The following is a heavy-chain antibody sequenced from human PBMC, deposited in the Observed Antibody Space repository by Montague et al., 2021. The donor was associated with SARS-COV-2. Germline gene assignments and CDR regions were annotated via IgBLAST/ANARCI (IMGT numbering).Heavy chain of an antibody. CDR3: AHRRPLYYYDSSLSTFDY. CDR2: IYWDDDK. J-gene: IGHJ4*02. D-gene: IGHD3-22*01. CDR1: GFSLSTSGVG. V-gene: IGHV2-5*02. Sequence: VKPTQTLTLTCTFSGFSLSTSGVGVGWIRQPPGKALEWLALIYWDDDKRYSPSLKSRLTITKDTSKNRVVLTMTNMDPVDTATYYCAHRRPLYYYDSSLSTFDYWGQGTLVTVSS.